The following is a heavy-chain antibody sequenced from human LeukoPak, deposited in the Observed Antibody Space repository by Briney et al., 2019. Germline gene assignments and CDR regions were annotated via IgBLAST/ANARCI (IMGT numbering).Heavy chain of an antibody. CDR2: IKWNGGST. CDR1: GFTFEDYD. D-gene: IGHD3-3*01. J-gene: IGHJ4*02. CDR3: ARDRNDYDFWSGYSMSYFDY. V-gene: IGHV3-20*04. Sequence: GGSLRLSCAASGFTFEDYDMNWVRHAPGKGLEWVSGIKWNGGSTGYADSVRGRFTISRDNAKNSLHLQMNSLRAEDTALYYCARDRNDYDFWSGYSMSYFDYWGQGTLVTVSS.